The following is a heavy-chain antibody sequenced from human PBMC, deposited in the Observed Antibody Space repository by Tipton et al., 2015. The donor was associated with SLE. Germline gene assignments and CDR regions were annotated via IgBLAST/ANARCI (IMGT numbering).Heavy chain of an antibody. Sequence: TLSLTYTVSGGSISSYYWSWIRQPAGKGLEWIGHIYTSGSTNYNPSLKSRVTISVDTSKNQFSLKLSSVTAADTAVYYCARGDYGGNSPFDYWGQGTLVTVSS. V-gene: IGHV4-4*07. CDR3: ARGDYGGNSPFDY. CDR1: GGSISSYY. CDR2: IYTSGST. J-gene: IGHJ4*02. D-gene: IGHD4-23*01.